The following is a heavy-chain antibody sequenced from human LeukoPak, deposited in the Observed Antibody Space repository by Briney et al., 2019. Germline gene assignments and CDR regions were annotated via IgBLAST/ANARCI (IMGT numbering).Heavy chain of an antibody. V-gene: IGHV4-34*01. CDR3: ARAMRRGYSYGYGY. Sequence: SETLSLTCAVYGGSFSGYYWSWIRQPPGKGLEWIGEINHSGSTNYNPSLKSRVTISVDTSKNQFSLKLSSVTAAGTAVYYCARAMRRGYSYGYGYWGQGTLVTVSS. CDR1: GGSFSGYY. CDR2: INHSGST. J-gene: IGHJ4*02. D-gene: IGHD5-18*01.